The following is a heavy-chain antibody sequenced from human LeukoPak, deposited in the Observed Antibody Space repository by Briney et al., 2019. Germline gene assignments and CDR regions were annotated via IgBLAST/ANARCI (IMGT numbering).Heavy chain of an antibody. J-gene: IGHJ4*02. CDR3: ARFFGIAASGLDY. V-gene: IGHV1-2*02. Sequence: ASVTVSCKASGYTFTRYYMHWVRQAPAQGLEWMGWINPNSGGTNYAQKFQGRVTMTRDTSISTAYMELSMLRSDDTAVYYCARFFGIAASGLDYWGQGTLVTVSS. CDR2: INPNSGGT. CDR1: GYTFTRYY. D-gene: IGHD6-13*01.